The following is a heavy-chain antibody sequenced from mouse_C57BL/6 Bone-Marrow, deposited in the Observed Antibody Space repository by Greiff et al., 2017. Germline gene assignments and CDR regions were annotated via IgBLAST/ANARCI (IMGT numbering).Heavy chain of an antibody. CDR2: IYPRSGNT. V-gene: IGHV1-81*01. CDR3: ARSWFRAMDY. CDR1: GYTFTSYG. J-gene: IGHJ4*01. D-gene: IGHD2-2*01. Sequence: VKVVESGAELARPGASVKLSCKASGYTFTSYGISWVKQRTGQGLEWIGEIYPRSGNTYYNEKFKGKATLTADKSSSTAYMELRSLTSEDSAVYFCARSWFRAMDYWGQGTSVTVSS.